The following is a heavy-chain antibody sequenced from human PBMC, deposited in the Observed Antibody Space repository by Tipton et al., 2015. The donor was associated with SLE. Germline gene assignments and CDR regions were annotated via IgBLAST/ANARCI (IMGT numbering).Heavy chain of an antibody. V-gene: IGHV4-34*01. J-gene: IGHJ4*02. CDR1: GGSFSGYY. CDR3: ARGWVAGYFDY. D-gene: IGHD6-19*01. CDR2: INHSGST. Sequence: GLVKPSETLSLTCAVYGGSFSGYYWSWIRQPPGKGLEWIGEINHSGSTNHNPSLKSRVTISVDTSKNQFSLKLSSVTAADTAVYYCARGWVAGYFDYWGQGTLVTVSS.